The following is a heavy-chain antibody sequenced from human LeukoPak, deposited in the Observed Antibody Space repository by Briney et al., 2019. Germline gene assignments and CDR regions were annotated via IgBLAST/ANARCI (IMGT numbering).Heavy chain of an antibody. CDR1: GDSINTGY. V-gene: IGHV4-59*01. J-gene: IGHJ3*02. Sequence: SSETLSLTCTVSGDSINTGYWNWIRQPPGRELEWIGYIYNRGRPNYNPSLKSRVTISADTSKNQFSLKLSSVTAADTAIYYCVRGNYDNRGYSNAFDIWGQGTMVTVSS. CDR3: VRGNYDNRGYSNAFDI. CDR2: IYNRGRP. D-gene: IGHD3-22*01.